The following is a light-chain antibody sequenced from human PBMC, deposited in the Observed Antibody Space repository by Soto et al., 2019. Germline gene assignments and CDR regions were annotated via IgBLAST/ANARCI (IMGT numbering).Light chain of an antibody. CDR2: KDS. J-gene: IGLJ2*01. Sequence: YELTQPPSVSVSPGQTARITCSGDALPKQYAYWYQQKPGQAPVLVIYKDSERPSGIPERFSGSSSGTTVTLTISGVQAEDEADYYCQSADSSGTYPVFGGGTKVTVL. V-gene: IGLV3-25*03. CDR1: ALPKQY. CDR3: QSADSSGTYPV.